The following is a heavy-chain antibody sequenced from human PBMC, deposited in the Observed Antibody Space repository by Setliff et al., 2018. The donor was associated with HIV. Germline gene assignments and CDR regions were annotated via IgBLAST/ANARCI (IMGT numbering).Heavy chain of an antibody. CDR1: GFTFSKYD. V-gene: IGHV3-23*01. CDR3: AKHLIRTYDY. CDR2: INGGGGQT. J-gene: IGHJ4*02. D-gene: IGHD2-8*01. Sequence: GESLRLSCAASGFTFSKYDMSWVRQAPGKGLEFVSAINGGGGQTFYTDSVKGRFTISRDNSKNTVYLQMNSLRAEDTAVYYCAKHLIRTYDYWGQGTLVTVSS.